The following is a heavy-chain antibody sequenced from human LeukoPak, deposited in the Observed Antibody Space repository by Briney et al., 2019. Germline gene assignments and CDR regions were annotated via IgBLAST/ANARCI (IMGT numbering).Heavy chain of an antibody. CDR1: GFTFSSYS. J-gene: IGHJ4*02. CDR2: ISSGSSAI. CDR3: ARGHTAVTRHFDF. Sequence: PGGSLRLSCAASGFTFSSYSMNWVRQAPGKGLEWVSIISSGSSAIFSADALKGRFTISRDDGKNLLYLDMNSLRAEDTAVYYCARGHTAVTRHFDFWGQGTLVTVSS. D-gene: IGHD4-17*01. V-gene: IGHV3-21*01.